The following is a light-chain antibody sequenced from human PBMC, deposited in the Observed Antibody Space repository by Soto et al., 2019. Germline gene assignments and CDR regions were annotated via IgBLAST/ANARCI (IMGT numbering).Light chain of an antibody. J-gene: IGLJ3*02. CDR3: QSYDSSLSVWV. CDR2: GNS. V-gene: IGLV1-40*01. Sequence: QSVLTQPPSVSGAPWQRVTISCTGSSSNIGAGYDVHWYQQLPGTAPKILIYGNSNRPSGVPDRFSGSKSGTSASLAITGLQAEDEADYYCQSYDSSLSVWVLGGGTKLTVL. CDR1: SSNIGAGYD.